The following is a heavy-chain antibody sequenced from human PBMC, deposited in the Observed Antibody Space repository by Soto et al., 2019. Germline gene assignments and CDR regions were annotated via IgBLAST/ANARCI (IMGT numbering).Heavy chain of an antibody. D-gene: IGHD2-2*01. V-gene: IGHV3-21*01. CDR2: ISSSSSYI. CDR1: GFTFSSYS. J-gene: IGHJ4*02. Sequence: GGSLRLSCAASGFTFSSYSMNWVRQAPGKGLEWVSSISSSSSYIYYADSVKGRFTISRGNAKNSLYLQMNSLRAEDTAVYYCARGYCSSTSCYGWGQGTLVTVSS. CDR3: ARGYCSSTSCYG.